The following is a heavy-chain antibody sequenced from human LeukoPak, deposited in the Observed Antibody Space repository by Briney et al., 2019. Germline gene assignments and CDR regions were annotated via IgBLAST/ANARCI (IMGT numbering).Heavy chain of an antibody. CDR1: GFTFSTYA. D-gene: IGHD5-12*01. V-gene: IGHV3-23*01. J-gene: IGHJ4*02. Sequence: GGSLRLSCAASGFTFSTYAMSWVRQAPGKGLEWVSAISANGGSTFYADSVKGRFTVSRDSSKDTLYLQMNSLRAEDTAVYFCVRRALGYRLGYGDYWGQGTLVTASS. CDR3: VRRALGYRLGYGDY. CDR2: ISANGGST.